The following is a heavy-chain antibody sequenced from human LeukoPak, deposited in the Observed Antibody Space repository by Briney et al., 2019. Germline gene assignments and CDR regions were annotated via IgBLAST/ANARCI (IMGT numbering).Heavy chain of an antibody. D-gene: IGHD3-10*01. CDR3: ARSQNYYGSGDY. V-gene: IGHV4-61*03. Sequence: PSETLSLTCTVSGDSVSNGNYYWSWLRQPPGKALEWIGYIYYTGKTYYNPSLEGRVTILVDTSRNHFTVKLSSVTAADTAVYYCARSQNYYGSGDYWSQGTLVTVSS. CDR2: IYYTGKT. J-gene: IGHJ4*02. CDR1: GDSVSNGNYY.